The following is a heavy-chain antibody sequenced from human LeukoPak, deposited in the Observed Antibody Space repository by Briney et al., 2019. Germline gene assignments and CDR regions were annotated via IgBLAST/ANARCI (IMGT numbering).Heavy chain of an antibody. CDR2: ISSYSGTI. V-gene: IGHV3-48*01. CDR1: GFTFSTYS. J-gene: IGHJ4*02. Sequence: GGSLRLSCAASGFTFSTYSMNWVHQAPGKGLEWISYISSYSGTIDYADSVKGRFTISRDNAKNSLYLQMNSLRAEDTAVYYCARDQGGDTSYWGQGTLVTVSS. D-gene: IGHD2-2*01. CDR3: ARDQGGDTSY.